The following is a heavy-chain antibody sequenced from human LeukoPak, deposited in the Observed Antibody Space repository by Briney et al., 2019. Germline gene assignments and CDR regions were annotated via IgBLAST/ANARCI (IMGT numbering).Heavy chain of an antibody. Sequence: VASVKVSCKASGYTFTDYYMHWVRQAPGQGLEWMGWINPNSGGTNYAQKFQGRVTMTRDTSISTAYMDLSRLSSDDTAVYYCARNANDGYIYGLRHLDYWGQGTLVTVSS. J-gene: IGHJ4*02. CDR2: INPNSGGT. CDR3: ARNANDGYIYGLRHLDY. D-gene: IGHD5-18*01. CDR1: GYTFTDYY. V-gene: IGHV1-2*02.